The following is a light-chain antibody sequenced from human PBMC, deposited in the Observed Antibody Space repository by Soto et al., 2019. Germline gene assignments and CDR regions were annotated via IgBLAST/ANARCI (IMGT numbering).Light chain of an antibody. CDR1: QSISRL. CDR3: QQYNSYPLT. Sequence: IQMTKSPSTLSASVGDGVTITCRASQSISRLLAWYQQRPGKGPKLLIYEASNLESGVPSTFSGSGSGTDFTLTISSLQPDDLATYYCQQYNSYPLTFGGGTKV. CDR2: EAS. V-gene: IGKV1-5*03. J-gene: IGKJ4*01.